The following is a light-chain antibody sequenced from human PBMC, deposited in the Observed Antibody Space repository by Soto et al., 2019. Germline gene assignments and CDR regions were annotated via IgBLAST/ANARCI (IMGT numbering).Light chain of an antibody. Sequence: EIVLTQSPATLSLSPGERATPSCRASKSVSIYLAWYQQKPGQAPRLLSYDPSIRPTGTPARFSGSGSGTYFTLTIGGLAPEVFAVYYCQHRSNWPITFGGGTKVEIK. CDR2: DPS. CDR3: QHRSNWPIT. J-gene: IGKJ4*01. CDR1: KSVSIY. V-gene: IGKV3-11*01.